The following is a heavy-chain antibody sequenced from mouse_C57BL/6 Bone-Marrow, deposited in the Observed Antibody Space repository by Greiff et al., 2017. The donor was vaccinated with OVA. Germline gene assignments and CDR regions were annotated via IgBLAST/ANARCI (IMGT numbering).Heavy chain of an antibody. J-gene: IGHJ2*01. CDR3: ARLYGNYVPYFDY. Sequence: EVKLEESGPGLVKPSQSLSLTCSVTGYSITSGYYWNWIRQFPGNKLEWMGYISYDGSNNYNPSLKNRISITRDTSKNQFFLKLNSVTTEDTATYYCARLYGNYVPYFDYWGQGTTLTVSS. V-gene: IGHV3-6*01. D-gene: IGHD2-1*01. CDR1: GYSITSGYY. CDR2: ISYDGSN.